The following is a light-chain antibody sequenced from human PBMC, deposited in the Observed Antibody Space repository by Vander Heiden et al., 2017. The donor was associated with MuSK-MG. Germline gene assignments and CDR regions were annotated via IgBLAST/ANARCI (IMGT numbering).Light chain of an antibody. CDR3: SSYTSSRNVI. CDR2: EVI. J-gene: IGLJ2*01. Sequence: QSALPQPASVAGSPGPSLTISCTGTYSDVGGYNYVSCYQKHAGKAPKLMFYEVIKRPAVVSDRFSGSKSGNTASLTISGPQAEDEADYYCSSYTSSRNVIFGGGTKLTVL. CDR1: YSDVGGYNY. V-gene: IGLV2-14*01.